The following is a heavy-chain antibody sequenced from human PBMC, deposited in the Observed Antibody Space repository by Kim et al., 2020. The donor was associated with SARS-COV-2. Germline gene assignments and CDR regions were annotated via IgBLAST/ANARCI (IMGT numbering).Heavy chain of an antibody. J-gene: IGHJ5*02. CDR1: GGSISSSYYY. CDR3: ARSYYDILTGHNWFDP. D-gene: IGHD3-9*01. CDR2: VYYSGTS. Sequence: SETLSLTCTVSGGSISSSYYYWGWIRQPPGKVLDWIGTVYYSGTSYYNPSLKGRVTISVDTSENQFSLHLTSVTAADTAIYYCARSYYDILTGHNWFDP. V-gene: IGHV4-39*01.